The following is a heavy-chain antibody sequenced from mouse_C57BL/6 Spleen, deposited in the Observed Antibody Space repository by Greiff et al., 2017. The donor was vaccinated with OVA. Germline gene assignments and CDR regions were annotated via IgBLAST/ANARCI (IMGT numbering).Heavy chain of an antibody. J-gene: IGHJ2*01. Sequence: EVHLVESGGDLVKPGGSLKLSCAASGFTFSSYGMSWVRQTPDKRLEWVATISSGGSYTYYPDSVKGRFTISRDNAKNTLYLQMSSLKSEDTAMYYCARQISSLGYFDDWGQGTTLTVSS. CDR3: ARQISSLGYFDD. V-gene: IGHV5-6*01. CDR1: GFTFSSYG. CDR2: ISSGGSYT. D-gene: IGHD1-1*01.